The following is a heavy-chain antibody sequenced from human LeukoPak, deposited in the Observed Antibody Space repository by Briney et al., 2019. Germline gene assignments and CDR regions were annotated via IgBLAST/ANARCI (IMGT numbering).Heavy chain of an antibody. D-gene: IGHD3-10*01. V-gene: IGHV1-69*06. J-gene: IGHJ5*02. CDR3: AGSTMVPSLWYDP. CDR2: IIPIFGTA. CDR1: GYTFTSYG. Sequence: ASVKVSCKASGYTFTSYGISWVGQAPGQGLEWMGGIIPIFGTANYAQKFQGRVTITADKSTSTAYMELSSLRSEDTAVYYCAGSTMVPSLWYDPWGQGTLVTVSS.